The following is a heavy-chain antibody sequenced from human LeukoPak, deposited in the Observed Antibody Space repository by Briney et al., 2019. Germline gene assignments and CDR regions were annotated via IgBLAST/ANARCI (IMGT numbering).Heavy chain of an antibody. J-gene: IGHJ4*02. V-gene: IGHV1-69*13. CDR1: GGTFSSYA. D-gene: IGHD2-2*01. CDR2: IIPIFGTA. CDR3: ASNWVGDFSSPSCPDY. Sequence: SVKVSCKASGGTFSSYAISWVRQAPGQGLEWMGGIIPIFGTANYAQKFQGRVTITADESTSTAYMELSSLRSEDTAVYYCASNWVGDFSSPSCPDYWGQETLVTVSS.